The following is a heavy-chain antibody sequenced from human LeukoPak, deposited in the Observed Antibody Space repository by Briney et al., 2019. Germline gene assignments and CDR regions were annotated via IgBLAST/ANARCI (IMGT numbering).Heavy chain of an antibody. V-gene: IGHV3-33*06. J-gene: IGHJ4*02. CDR3: AKAETYYDLLTGYYFDY. CDR1: GFTFSSYG. D-gene: IGHD3-9*01. CDR2: IWYDGSNK. Sequence: PGRSLRLSCAASGFTFSSYGMHWVRQAPGKGLEWVAVIWYDGSNKYYADSVKGRFTISRDNSKNTLYLQMNSLRAEDTAVYYCAKAETYYDLLTGYYFDYWGQGTLVTVSS.